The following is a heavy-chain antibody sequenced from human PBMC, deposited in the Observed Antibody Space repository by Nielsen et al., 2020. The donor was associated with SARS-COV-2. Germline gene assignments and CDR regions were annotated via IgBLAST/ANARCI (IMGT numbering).Heavy chain of an antibody. Sequence: GGSLRLSCTASGLTFNYAWMSWVRQAPGKGLEWVSVMYSAGTTYYADSVKGRFTISRHSSENSLYLQMNSLRADDTALYYCARGGYCSSSSCYNAFDVWGEGTMVLVSS. CDR3: ARGGYCSSSSCYNAFDV. CDR1: GLTFNYAW. D-gene: IGHD2-2*03. CDR2: MYSAGTT. J-gene: IGHJ3*01. V-gene: IGHV3-53*04.